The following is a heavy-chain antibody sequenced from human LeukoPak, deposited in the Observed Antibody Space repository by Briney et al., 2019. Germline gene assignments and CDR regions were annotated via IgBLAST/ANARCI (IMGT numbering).Heavy chain of an antibody. Sequence: PGRSLRLSCAASGFTFSSYGMNWVRQAPGKGLEWVAVIWYDGSNKYYGDSVKGRFTISRDNSKNTVSLQMNSLRVEDTAVYYCARLGSSWSFDYWGQGTLFTVSS. D-gene: IGHD6-13*01. CDR3: ARLGSSWSFDY. CDR2: IWYDGSNK. J-gene: IGHJ4*02. V-gene: IGHV3-33*01. CDR1: GFTFSSYG.